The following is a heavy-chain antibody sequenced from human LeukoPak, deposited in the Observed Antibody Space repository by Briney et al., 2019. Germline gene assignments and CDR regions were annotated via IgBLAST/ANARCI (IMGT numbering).Heavy chain of an antibody. CDR1: GFTFSSYS. V-gene: IGHV3-21*01. CDR2: ISSSSSYI. D-gene: IGHD1-7*01. J-gene: IGHJ3*02. CDR3: ARGTTSRALDVSDI. Sequence: PGGSLRLSCAASGFTFSSYSMNWVRQAPGKGLEWVSSISSSSSYIYYADSVKGRFTISRDNAKNSLYLQMNSLRAEDTAVYYCARGTTSRALDVSDIWGQGTMVTVSS.